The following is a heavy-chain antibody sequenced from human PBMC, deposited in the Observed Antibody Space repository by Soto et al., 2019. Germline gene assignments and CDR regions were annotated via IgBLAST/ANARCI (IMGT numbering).Heavy chain of an antibody. CDR2: ISSSGRYI. D-gene: IGHD2-8*01. Sequence: GGSLRLSCAASGFTFYNYGMSWVRQAPGKGLEWVSYISSSGRYIYYADSVRGRFTISSDNAKDTLILQMNSLRAEDTAVYYCVRRLYCTNGISSAYCGAACTSPPCFDPWGQGTLVTVSS. V-gene: IGHV3-21*01. CDR3: VRRLYCTNGISSAYCGAACTSPPCFDP. J-gene: IGHJ5*01. CDR1: GFTFYNYG.